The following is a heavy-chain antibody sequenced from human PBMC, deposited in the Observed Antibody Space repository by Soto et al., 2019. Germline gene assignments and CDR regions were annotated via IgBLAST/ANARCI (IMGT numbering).Heavy chain of an antibody. Sequence: EVQLVESGGGLVKPGGSLRLSCVVSGFTFSSYSMNWVRQAPGKGLEWVSSISSGSEYTYYADSVKCRFTISRDNAKKSVYLQMNSLTAEDTALYYCARDFKESQYYYYCMDVWGKGTTVTVAS. V-gene: IGHV3-21*01. CDR1: GFTFSSYS. D-gene: IGHD3-10*01. CDR3: ARDFKESQYYYYCMDV. CDR2: ISSGSEYT. J-gene: IGHJ6*03.